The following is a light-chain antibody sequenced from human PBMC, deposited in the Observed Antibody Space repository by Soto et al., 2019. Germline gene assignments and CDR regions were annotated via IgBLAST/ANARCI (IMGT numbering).Light chain of an antibody. J-gene: IGKJ1*01. CDR1: QSVSSSY. Sequence: DIVLTQSPGTLSLSAGERATLSCRAGQSVSSSYLAWYQQKPGQAPRLLIYGASSRATGIPDRFSGSGSGTDFTLTISRLEPEDFAVYYCQQYGSSSWTFGQGTKVDIK. CDR2: GAS. CDR3: QQYGSSSWT. V-gene: IGKV3-20*01.